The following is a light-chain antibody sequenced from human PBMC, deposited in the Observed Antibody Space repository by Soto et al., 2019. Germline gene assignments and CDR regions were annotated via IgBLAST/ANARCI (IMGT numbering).Light chain of an antibody. CDR2: KAS. Sequence: DIQMTQSPSTLSASVGDRVTITCRASQSISSWLAWYQQKPGKAPNLLIYKASSLESGVPSRFSGSGSGTEFTLTISSLQPDDFATYYCQQSHGIPYTFGQGTKLEIK. CDR3: QQSHGIPYT. CDR1: QSISSW. V-gene: IGKV1-5*03. J-gene: IGKJ2*01.